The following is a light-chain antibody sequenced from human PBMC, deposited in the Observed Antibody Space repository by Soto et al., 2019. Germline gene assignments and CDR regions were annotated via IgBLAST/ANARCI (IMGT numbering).Light chain of an antibody. J-gene: IGKJ1*01. CDR2: TAS. V-gene: IGKV1-39*01. CDR1: ESISIY. Sequence: DIQMTQSPSSLSASVGDRVTITCRASESISIYLNWYQQKPGKAPNLLIYTASSLQSGVPSRFRGSGSGTDFTLTINSLQPEDFATYYCQQSYSNTRRTFGQGTKVEIK. CDR3: QQSYSNTRRT.